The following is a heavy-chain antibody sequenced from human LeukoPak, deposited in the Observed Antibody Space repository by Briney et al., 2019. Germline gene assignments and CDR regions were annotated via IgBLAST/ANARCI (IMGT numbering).Heavy chain of an antibody. J-gene: IGHJ3*02. CDR3: AKDGGIAGARDAFDI. Sequence: PGGSLRLSCAASGFTFSNYAMSWVRQAPGKGLEWVSDISGSGGSTYYSDSVKGRFTISRDNPKNTLYLQMNSLRAEDTAVYYWAKDGGIAGARDAFDIWGQGTMVTVSS. CDR1: GFTFSNYA. D-gene: IGHD1-26*01. V-gene: IGHV3-23*01. CDR2: ISGSGGST.